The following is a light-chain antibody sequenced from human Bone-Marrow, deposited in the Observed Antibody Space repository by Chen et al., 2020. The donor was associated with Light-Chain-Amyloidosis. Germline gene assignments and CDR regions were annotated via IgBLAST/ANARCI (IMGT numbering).Light chain of an antibody. J-gene: IGKJ1*01. Sequence: DIQLTQAPSTLSASVGDRVTITCRASQSISGWLSWYQQKPGKAPKLLISKASSLQSGVPARFSGSGSGTEFTLTISSLQPDDFATYYCQRYNSYSRTFGRGTKVDIK. V-gene: IGKV1-5*03. CDR2: KAS. CDR3: QRYNSYSRT. CDR1: QSISGW.